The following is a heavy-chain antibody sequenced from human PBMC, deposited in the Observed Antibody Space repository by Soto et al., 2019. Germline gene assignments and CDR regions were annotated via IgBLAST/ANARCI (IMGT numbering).Heavy chain of an antibody. CDR1: GFPLSTYG. V-gene: IGHV3-23*01. CDR3: ARIRGYWYGLDV. CDR2: ITGTGGNT. Sequence: EVQLLESVGGLVQPGGSLRLSCAASGFPLSTYGMTWVRQAPGKGLEWVSAITGTGGNTYYVDSVKGRFTSSRDNSKNMLYLQVNSLRVEDTAVYYCARIRGYWYGLDVWGQGTTVTVSS. J-gene: IGHJ6*02.